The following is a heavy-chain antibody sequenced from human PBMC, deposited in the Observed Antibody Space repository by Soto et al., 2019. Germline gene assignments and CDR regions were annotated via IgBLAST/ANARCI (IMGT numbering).Heavy chain of an antibody. CDR1: GFTFSSYA. CDR2: ISYDGSNK. V-gene: IGHV3-30-3*01. Sequence: HVQLVESGGGVVQPGRSLRLSCAASGFTFSSYAMHWVRQAPGKGLEWVAVISYDGSNKYYADSVKGRFTISRDNSKNTLYLQMNSLRAEDTAVFYCARCDVIPCIAVAGHPLLNWGQGTLVTVSS. CDR3: ARCDVIPCIAVAGHPLLN. D-gene: IGHD6-19*01. J-gene: IGHJ4*02.